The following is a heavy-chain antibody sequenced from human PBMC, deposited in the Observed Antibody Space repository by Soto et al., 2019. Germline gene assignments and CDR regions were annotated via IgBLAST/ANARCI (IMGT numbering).Heavy chain of an antibody. V-gene: IGHV4-39*01. D-gene: IGHD3-9*01. CDR1: GGSISSSSYY. CDR3: ARRDYDFCSCMVGYFDWSRPDYYYYMDV. Sequence: SETLSLTCTVSGGSISSSSYYWGWIRQPPGKGLEWIGSIYYSGSTYYNPSLKSRVTISVDTSKNQFSLKLSSVTAADTAVYYCARRDYDFCSCMVGYFDWSRPDYYYYMDVWGKGTTVTVSS. CDR2: IYYSGST. J-gene: IGHJ6*03.